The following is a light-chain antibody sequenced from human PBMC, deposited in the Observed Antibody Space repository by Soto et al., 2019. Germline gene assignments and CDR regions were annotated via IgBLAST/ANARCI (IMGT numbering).Light chain of an antibody. CDR2: KAS. J-gene: IGKJ2*01. CDR1: QSISSW. V-gene: IGKV1-5*03. CDR3: QEYKSYST. Sequence: DIQMTQSPSTLSASVGDRVTITSRASQSISSWLAWYQQKPGKAPKLLIYKASSLESGVPSRFSGSGSGTEFTLTISSLQPDDFATYYCQEYKSYSTFGQGTKLEIK.